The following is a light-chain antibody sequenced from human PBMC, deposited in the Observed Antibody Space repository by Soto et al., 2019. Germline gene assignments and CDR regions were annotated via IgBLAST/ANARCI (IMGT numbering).Light chain of an antibody. V-gene: IGKV1-5*03. J-gene: IGKJ1*01. Sequence: DIQMTQSPSTLSGSVGDRVTITCRASQTISSWLAWYQQKPGKAPKLLIYKASTLKSGVPLRFSGSGSGTEFTLSISSLQPDDFATYYCQHYNSYSEAFGQGTMVELK. CDR2: KAS. CDR1: QTISSW. CDR3: QHYNSYSEA.